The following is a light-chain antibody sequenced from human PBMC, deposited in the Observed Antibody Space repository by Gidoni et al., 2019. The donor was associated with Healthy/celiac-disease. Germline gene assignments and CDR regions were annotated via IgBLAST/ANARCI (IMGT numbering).Light chain of an antibody. Sequence: EIVLTQSPGTLSLSPGERATLSFRASQSVSSSYLAWYQQKPGQAPRLLIYGASSRATGIPDFTLTISRLEPEDFAVYYCQQYGSSPFGQGTKLEIK. CDR2: GAS. V-gene: IGKV3-20*01. CDR3: QQYGSSP. CDR1: QSVSSSY. J-gene: IGKJ2*01.